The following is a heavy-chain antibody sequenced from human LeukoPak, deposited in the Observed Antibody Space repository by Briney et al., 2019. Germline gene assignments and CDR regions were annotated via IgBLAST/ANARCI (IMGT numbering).Heavy chain of an antibody. J-gene: IGHJ4*02. CDR3: ASSGTAMVHGAFDY. Sequence: PGGSLRLSCAASGFTFSSYWMGWVRQAPGKGLEWVANIKQDGSEKYYVDSVKGRFAISRDNAKNSLYLQMNSLRAEDTAVYYCASSGTAMVHGAFDYWGQGTLVTVSS. V-gene: IGHV3-7*01. CDR2: IKQDGSEK. D-gene: IGHD5-18*01. CDR1: GFTFSSYW.